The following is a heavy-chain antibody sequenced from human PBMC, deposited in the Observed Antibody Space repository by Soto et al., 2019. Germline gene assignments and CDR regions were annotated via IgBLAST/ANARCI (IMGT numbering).Heavy chain of an antibody. CDR1: GYTFTSYY. CDR2: INPSGGST. J-gene: IGHJ4*02. D-gene: IGHD1-26*01. Sequence: ASVKVSCKASGYTFTSYYIHWVRQAPGQGLEWMGIINPSGGSTIYAQKFQGRVTMTEDTSTDTAYMELSSLRSEDTAVYYCATPGGSYYGGSSSFDYWGQGTLVTVSS. CDR3: ATPGGSYYGGSSSFDY. V-gene: IGHV1-46*01.